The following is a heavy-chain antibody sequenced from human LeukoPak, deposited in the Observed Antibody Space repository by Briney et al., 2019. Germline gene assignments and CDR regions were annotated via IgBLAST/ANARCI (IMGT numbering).Heavy chain of an antibody. D-gene: IGHD2-15*01. CDR2: IYYSGST. CDR1: GGSISSGGYY. V-gene: IGHV4-31*03. CDR3: ASSLVVYNWFDP. Sequence: SETLSLTCTVSGGSISSGGYYWSWIRQHPGKGLEWIGHIYYSGSTYYNPSLKSRVTISVDTSKNQFSLKLSSVTAADTAVYYCASSLVVYNWFDPWGQGTLVTVSS. J-gene: IGHJ5*02.